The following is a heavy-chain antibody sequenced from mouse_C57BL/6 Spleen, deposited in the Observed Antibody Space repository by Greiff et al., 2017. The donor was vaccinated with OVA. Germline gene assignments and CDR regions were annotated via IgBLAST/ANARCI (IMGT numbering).Heavy chain of an antibody. CDR3: ARGDRGDFDY. J-gene: IGHJ2*01. D-gene: IGHD3-3*01. V-gene: IGHV1-55*01. CDR2: IFPGSGST. Sequence: QVQLQQPGAELVKPGASVKLSCKASGYTFTSYWITWVKQRPGQGLEWIGDIFPGSGSTNYNEKFKGKATLTVDTSSSTAYMQLSSLTAEDMAVYDCARGDRGDFDYWGQGTTLTVSS. CDR1: GYTFTSYW.